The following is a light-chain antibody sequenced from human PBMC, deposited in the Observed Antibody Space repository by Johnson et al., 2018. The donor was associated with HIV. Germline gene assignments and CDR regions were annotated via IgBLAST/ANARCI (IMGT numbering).Light chain of an antibody. V-gene: IGLV1-51*02. Sequence: QSVLTQPPSVSAAPGQKVTISCSGSNSNIGNNYVSWYQQVPGTAPKLLIYENNIRPSGIPDRFSGSKSGTSATLGITGLQTGDEADYYCGTWDSSLSAGVVFGTGTKVTVL. CDR1: NSNIGNNY. CDR3: GTWDSSLSAGVV. J-gene: IGLJ1*01. CDR2: ENN.